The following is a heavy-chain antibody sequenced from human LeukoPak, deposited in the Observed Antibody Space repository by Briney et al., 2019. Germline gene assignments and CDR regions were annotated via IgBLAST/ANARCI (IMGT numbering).Heavy chain of an antibody. CDR3: AKAHSGSLRWEFDY. CDR2: ISAYNGNT. Sequence: ASVKVSCKASGYTFTSYGISWVRQAPGQGLEWMGWISAYNGNTNYAQKLQGGVTMTTDTSTSTAYMELRSLRSDDTAVYYCAKAHSGSLRWEFDYWGQGTLVTVSS. CDR1: GYTFTSYG. D-gene: IGHD1-26*01. J-gene: IGHJ4*02. V-gene: IGHV1-18*01.